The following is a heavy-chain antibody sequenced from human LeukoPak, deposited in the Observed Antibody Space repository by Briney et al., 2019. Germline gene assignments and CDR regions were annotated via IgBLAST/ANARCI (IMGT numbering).Heavy chain of an antibody. CDR1: GSRFTSYW. CDR3: ARPASGWYAVDY. J-gene: IGHJ4*02. D-gene: IGHD6-19*01. V-gene: IGHV5-51*01. Sequence: GEPLKISCKGSGSRFTSYWIGWVRQLPGKGLEWMGIIYPGDSDTRYSPSFQGQVTISADKSISTAYLQWSSLKASDTAMYYCARPASGWYAVDYWGQGTLVTVSS. CDR2: IYPGDSDT.